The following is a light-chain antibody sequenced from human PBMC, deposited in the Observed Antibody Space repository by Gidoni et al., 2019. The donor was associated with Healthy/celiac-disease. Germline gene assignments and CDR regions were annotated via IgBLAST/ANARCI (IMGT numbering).Light chain of an antibody. CDR3: QQYGSSPYT. CDR2: GAS. J-gene: IGKJ2*01. Sequence: VVFTQSQCTLSLSPGERATLTYRASQSVSSNYLVWYQQKPGQAPRLLIYGASSRATGIPDRFSGSGSGTDFTLTISRLEPEDFAVYYCQQYGSSPYTFGQGTKLEIK. V-gene: IGKV3-20*01. CDR1: QSVSSNY.